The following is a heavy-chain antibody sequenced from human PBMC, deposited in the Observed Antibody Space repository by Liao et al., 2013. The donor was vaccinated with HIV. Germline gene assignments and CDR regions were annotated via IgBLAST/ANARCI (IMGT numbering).Heavy chain of an antibody. CDR1: GGSFSSYY. CDR2: INHSGST. V-gene: IGHV4-34*01. Sequence: QVQLQQWGAGLLKPSETLSLTCAVYGGSFSSYYWSWIRQPPGKGLEWIGEINHSGSTNYNPSLKSRVTISVDTSKKQFSLKLSSVTAADTAVYYCARVPAGGYDFWSGRAETYWGQGTMVTVSS. CDR3: ARVPAGGYDFWSGRAETY. D-gene: IGHD3-3*01. J-gene: IGHJ3*01.